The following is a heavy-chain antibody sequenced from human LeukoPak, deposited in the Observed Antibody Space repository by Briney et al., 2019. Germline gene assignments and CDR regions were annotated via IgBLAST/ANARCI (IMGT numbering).Heavy chain of an antibody. CDR2: INSGSGYTK. V-gene: IGHV3-11*04. D-gene: IGHD6-19*01. CDR3: AREIIEVPGSFDY. CDR1: GFTFSDYF. J-gene: IGHJ4*02. Sequence: GGSLRLSCAASGFTFSDYFISRIRQTPGKGLEWISYINSGSGYTKYYADSVKGRFTISRDNARNSVYLQMNSLRAEDTAVYYCAREIIEVPGSFDYWGQGILVTVSS.